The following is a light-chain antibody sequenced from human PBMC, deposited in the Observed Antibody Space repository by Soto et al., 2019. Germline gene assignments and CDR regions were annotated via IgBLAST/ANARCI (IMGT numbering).Light chain of an antibody. CDR3: KSYAGSNTYV. J-gene: IGLJ1*01. V-gene: IGLV1-40*01. CDR1: SSNIGAEYD. Sequence: QSVLTQPPSVSGAPGQRVAISCTGSSSNIGAEYDVHWYQQLPGTAPKRLIYGDNNRPSGVPDRFSGSKSGTSASLAITGLQPEDEADYYCKSYAGSNTYVFGSGTKVTVL. CDR2: GDN.